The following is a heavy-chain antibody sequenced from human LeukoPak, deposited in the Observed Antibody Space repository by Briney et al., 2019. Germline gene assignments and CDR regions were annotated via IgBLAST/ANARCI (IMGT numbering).Heavy chain of an antibody. CDR2: INPNSGGT. D-gene: IGHD4-17*01. CDR1: GYTFTGYY. Sequence: ASVKVSCKASGYTFTGYYMHWVRQAPGQGLEWMGWINPNSGGTKYAQKFQGRVTMTRDTSISTAYMELSRLRSDDTAVYYCARASTVTPPFAFDYWGQGTLVTVSS. J-gene: IGHJ4*02. V-gene: IGHV1-2*02. CDR3: ARASTVTPPFAFDY.